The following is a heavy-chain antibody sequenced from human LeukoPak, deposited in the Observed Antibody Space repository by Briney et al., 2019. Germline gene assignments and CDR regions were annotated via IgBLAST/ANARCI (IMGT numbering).Heavy chain of an antibody. D-gene: IGHD3-10*01. CDR1: GFTFSSYE. Sequence: GGSLRLSCAASGFTFSSYEMNWVRQAPGKGLEWVSYISSSGSTIYYADSVKGRFPISRDNAENSLYLQMNSLRAEDTAVYYWARILLWFGELYDYWGQGTLVTVSS. J-gene: IGHJ4*02. CDR2: ISSSGSTI. V-gene: IGHV3-48*03. CDR3: ARILLWFGELYDY.